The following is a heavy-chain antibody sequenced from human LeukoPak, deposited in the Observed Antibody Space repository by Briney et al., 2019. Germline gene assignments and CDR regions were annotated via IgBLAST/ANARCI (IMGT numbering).Heavy chain of an antibody. D-gene: IGHD6-19*01. J-gene: IGHJ5*02. CDR2: TYYRSKWYN. CDR1: GDSVSSNSAA. CDR3: AKKVAVAGTSRFDP. V-gene: IGHV6-1*01. Sequence: SQTLSLTCAISGDSVSSNSAAWNWIRQSPSRGLEWLGRTYYRSKWYNDYAVSVKSRITINPDTSKNQFSLQLNSVTPEDTAVYYCAKKVAVAGTSRFDPWGQGTLVTVSS.